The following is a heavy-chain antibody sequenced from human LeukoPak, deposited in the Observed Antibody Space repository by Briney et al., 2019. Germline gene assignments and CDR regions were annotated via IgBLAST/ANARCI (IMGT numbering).Heavy chain of an antibody. J-gene: IGHJ4*02. V-gene: IGHV3-23*01. Sequence: AGGSLRLSCTASGFTFSSYAMAWVRLAPGKGLEWVSSISGNSDSTSYADSLKGRFTMSRDNSKNTLFLQMDSLRAEDTAVYYCARDLAGHYYGSGSSFDYWGQGTLVTVSS. D-gene: IGHD3-10*01. CDR1: GFTFSSYA. CDR3: ARDLAGHYYGSGSSFDY. CDR2: ISGNSDST.